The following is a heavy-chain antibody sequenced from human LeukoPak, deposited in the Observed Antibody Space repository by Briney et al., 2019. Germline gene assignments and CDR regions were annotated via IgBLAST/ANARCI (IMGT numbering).Heavy chain of an antibody. D-gene: IGHD2-15*01. V-gene: IGHV3-23*01. Sequence: GGSLRLSCAASGFTFSSYAMSWVRQAPGKGLEWVSAISGSGGKTYYADSVKGRFIISRDNSKNTLYLQMNSLRAEDTAVYYCAREYCSDGTCYYYYGMDVWGHGTTVTVSS. J-gene: IGHJ6*02. CDR1: GFTFSSYA. CDR3: AREYCSDGTCYYYYGMDV. CDR2: ISGSGGKT.